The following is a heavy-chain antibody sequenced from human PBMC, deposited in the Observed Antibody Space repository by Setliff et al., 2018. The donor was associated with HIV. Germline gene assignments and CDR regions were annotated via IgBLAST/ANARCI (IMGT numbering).Heavy chain of an antibody. V-gene: IGHV4-34*01. CDR1: GGSFSDYY. J-gene: IGHJ6*02. CDR2: INHSGST. D-gene: IGHD4-4*01. Sequence: SETLSLTCAVCGGSFSDYYWSWIRQPPGKGLEWIGEINHSGSTYYNPSLKSRVTISVDTSKNQFSLKLSSVTAADTAVYYCARDLTVTDNGMDVWGQGTTVTVSS. CDR3: ARDLTVTDNGMDV.